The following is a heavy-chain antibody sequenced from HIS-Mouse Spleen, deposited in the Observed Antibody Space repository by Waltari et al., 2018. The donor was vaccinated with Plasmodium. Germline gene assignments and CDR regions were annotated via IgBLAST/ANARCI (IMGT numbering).Heavy chain of an antibody. CDR2: ISYDGSNK. CDR1: GFTFSSYG. D-gene: IGHD6-13*01. J-gene: IGHJ4*02. V-gene: IGHV3-30*18. CDR3: AKDRRSSSWYVDY. Sequence: QVQLVESGGCVVQPGRYLRLSCAASGFTFSSYGRPWCRQAPGKGLEWVAVISYDGSNKYYADAVKGRFTISRDNSKNTLYLQMNSLRAEDTAVYYCAKDRRSSSWYVDYWGQGTLVTVSS.